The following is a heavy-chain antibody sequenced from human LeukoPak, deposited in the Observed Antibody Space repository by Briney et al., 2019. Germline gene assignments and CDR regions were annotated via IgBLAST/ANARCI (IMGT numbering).Heavy chain of an antibody. J-gene: IGHJ4*02. CDR2: ISYDGKHK. CDR3: AREAGSGWFIFDY. Sequence: GRSLRLSCAASGFTFSNYAMEWVRQAPGKGLEWVALISYDGKHKYYADSMKGRFTISRDNSKNTLYFQMNSLRAEDTAVYFCAREAGSGWFIFDYWGQGTLVTVSS. D-gene: IGHD6-13*01. CDR1: GFTFSNYA. V-gene: IGHV3-30*14.